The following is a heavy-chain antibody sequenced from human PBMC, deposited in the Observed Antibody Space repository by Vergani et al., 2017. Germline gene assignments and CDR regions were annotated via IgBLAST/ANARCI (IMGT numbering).Heavy chain of an antibody. CDR3: ARGGLGYCSSTSCPPEYYYYYYMDV. Sequence: QVQLQESGPGLVKPSETLSLTCTVSGDSVISTDYHWGWIRQPPGKGLEWIGSMDYSGSTSYNPSLESRISISFETPKNQFSLRLTSVTAADTAVYYCARGGLGYCSSTSCPPEYYYYYYMDVWGKGTTVTVSS. J-gene: IGHJ6*03. V-gene: IGHV4-39*01. D-gene: IGHD2-2*01. CDR1: GDSVISTDYH. CDR2: MDYSGST.